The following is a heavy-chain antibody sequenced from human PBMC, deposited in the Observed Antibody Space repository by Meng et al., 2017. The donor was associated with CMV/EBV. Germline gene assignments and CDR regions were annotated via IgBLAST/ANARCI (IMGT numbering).Heavy chain of an antibody. CDR3: ARGVVPAAIEGGGYRGYYFDY. CDR2: IKPNSGGT. D-gene: IGHD2-2*02. V-gene: IGHV1-2*02. J-gene: IGHJ4*02. CDR1: YK. Sequence: YKKEWGRQAHGKGVEWRGWIKPNSGGTNYVQKLQGRVTRTRDTSISAAYRELSRLGSEDTAVYYGARGVVPAAIEGGGYRGYYFDYWGQGNLVTVSS.